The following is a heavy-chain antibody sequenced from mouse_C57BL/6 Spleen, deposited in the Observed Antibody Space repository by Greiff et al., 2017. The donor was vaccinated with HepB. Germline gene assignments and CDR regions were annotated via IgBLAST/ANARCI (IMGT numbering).Heavy chain of an antibody. J-gene: IGHJ3*01. CDR1: GFNIKDDY. V-gene: IGHV14-4*01. Sequence: EVQLQESGAELVRPGASVKLSCTASGFNIKDDYMHWVKQRPEQGLEWIGWIDPENGDTEYASKFQGKATITADTSSNTAYLQLSSLTSEDTAVYYCTPGGFAYWGQGTLVTVSA. CDR2: IDPENGDT. CDR3: TPGGFAY.